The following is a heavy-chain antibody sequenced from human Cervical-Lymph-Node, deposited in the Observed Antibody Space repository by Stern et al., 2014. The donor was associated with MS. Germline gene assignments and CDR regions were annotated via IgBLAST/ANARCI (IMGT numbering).Heavy chain of an antibody. D-gene: IGHD3-3*01. CDR2: IWYDGSNK. CDR3: ARVPYEAAXXDX. CDR1: GFTFSSYG. V-gene: IGHV3-33*01. Sequence: VHLEESGGGVVQPGRSLRLSWAASGFTFSSYGMHWVRQAPGKGLEWVAVIWYDGSNKYYADSVKGRFTISRDNSKNTLYLQMNSLRAEDTAVYYCARVPYEAAXXDXWGQGTLVTVSS. J-gene: IGHJ4*02.